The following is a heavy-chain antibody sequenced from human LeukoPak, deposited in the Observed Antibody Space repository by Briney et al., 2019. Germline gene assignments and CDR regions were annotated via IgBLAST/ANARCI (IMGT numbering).Heavy chain of an antibody. V-gene: IGHV3-30-3*01. D-gene: IGHD3-22*01. Sequence: PGGSLRLSCAASGFIFSNYPIHWVRQAPGKGLEWVAVISADGNNEHYADSAKGRFTLSRDNAKSTAYLQMNSLRSEDTAVYYCARNDPDSSEDWGQGTLVTVSS. CDR1: GFIFSNYP. CDR2: ISADGNNE. J-gene: IGHJ4*02. CDR3: ARNDPDSSED.